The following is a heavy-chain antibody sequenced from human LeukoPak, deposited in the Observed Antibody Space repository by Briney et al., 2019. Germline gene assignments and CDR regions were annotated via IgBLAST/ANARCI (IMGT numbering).Heavy chain of an antibody. CDR3: ARDRSMVRGESGY. CDR2: ISTYNGNT. CDR1: GYTFTSYG. Sequence: ASVTVSCKASGYTFTSYGITWVRQAPGQGLEWMGWISTYNGNTNYAQNLQDRLTMTTGASTSTTYMELRSLRSDDTAVYYCARDRSMVRGESGYWGQGTLVTVSS. V-gene: IGHV1-18*01. J-gene: IGHJ4*02. D-gene: IGHD3-10*01.